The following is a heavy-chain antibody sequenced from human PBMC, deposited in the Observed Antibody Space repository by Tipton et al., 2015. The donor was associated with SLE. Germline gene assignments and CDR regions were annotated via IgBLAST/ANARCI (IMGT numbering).Heavy chain of an antibody. J-gene: IGHJ4*02. D-gene: IGHD3-3*01. V-gene: IGHV3-48*03. Sequence: SLRLSCAASGFTFSSFEMNWVRQAPGKGLEWVSYISSSGSNKYYADSVEGRFTISRDNAENSLYLQMNSLRAEDTAVYYCAGWSVRGFDYWGQGTLVTVSS. CDR2: ISSSGSNK. CDR1: GFTFSSFE. CDR3: AGWSVRGFDY.